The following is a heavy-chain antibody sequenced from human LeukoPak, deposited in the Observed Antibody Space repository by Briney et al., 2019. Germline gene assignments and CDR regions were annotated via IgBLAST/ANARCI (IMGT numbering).Heavy chain of an antibody. CDR2: IYYSGST. CDR1: GGSISSSSYY. D-gene: IGHD5-24*01. CDR3: ARAWIEMATIVPFDY. V-gene: IGHV4-39*07. J-gene: IGHJ4*02. Sequence: PSETLSLTCTVSGGSISSSSYYWGWIRQPPGKGLEWIGSIYYSGSTYYNPSLKSRVTISVDTSKNQFSLKLSSVTAADTAVYYCARAWIEMATIVPFDYWGQGTLVTVSS.